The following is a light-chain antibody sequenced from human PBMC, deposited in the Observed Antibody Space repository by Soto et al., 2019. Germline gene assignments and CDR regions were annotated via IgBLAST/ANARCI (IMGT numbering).Light chain of an antibody. CDR1: QVISNW. J-gene: IGKJ2*01. V-gene: IGKV1-12*01. CDR2: GAS. Sequence: DIQMTQSPSSVSAFVGDRVTITCRASQVISNWLAWYQQKPGKAPKLLIYGASRLQSGVPSRFSGSVSGTDFTLTISSLQTEDFATYYCHQAKSFPYTFGQGTKLEIK. CDR3: HQAKSFPYT.